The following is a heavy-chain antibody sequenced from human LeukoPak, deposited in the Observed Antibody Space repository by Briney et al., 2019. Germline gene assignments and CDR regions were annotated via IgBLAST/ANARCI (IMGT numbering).Heavy chain of an antibody. Sequence: SETMSLTCTVSGGSISSYYWSWLRQPAGKGLEWIGRIYTSGSTNYNPSLKSRVTMSVDTSKNQFYTAVYYCARDGNDYDFWSGYWNYWGQGTLVTVSS. V-gene: IGHV4-4*07. CDR1: GGSISSYY. CDR3: SGYWNY. D-gene: IGHD3-3*01. CDR2: IYTSGST. J-gene: IGHJ4*02.